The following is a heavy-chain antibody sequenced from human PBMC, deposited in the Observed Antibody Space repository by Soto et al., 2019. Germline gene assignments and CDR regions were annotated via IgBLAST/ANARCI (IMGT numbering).Heavy chain of an antibody. J-gene: IGHJ6*02. Sequence: GGSLRLSCAASGFTFSSYAMSWVRQAPGKGLEWVSAISGSGGSTYYADSVKGRFTISRDNSKNTLYLQMNSLRAEDTAVYYCAEGYCSSTSCYAVADYYYGMDVWGQGTTVTAP. CDR3: AEGYCSSTSCYAVADYYYGMDV. CDR2: ISGSGGST. V-gene: IGHV3-23*01. CDR1: GFTFSSYA. D-gene: IGHD2-2*01.